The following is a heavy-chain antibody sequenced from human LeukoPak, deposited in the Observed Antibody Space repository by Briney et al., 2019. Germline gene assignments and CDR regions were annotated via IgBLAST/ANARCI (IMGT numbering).Heavy chain of an antibody. CDR3: ARRTADGYNLDY. J-gene: IGHJ4*02. Sequence: ASVKVSCKASGYTFTGYYIHWVRQAPGQGVEWMGWINPNSGGTNYAQKLQGRVTMTRDTSISTAYMDLSSLRSDDTAVYYCARRTADGYNLDYWGQGTLVTVSS. CDR2: INPNSGGT. V-gene: IGHV1-2*02. CDR1: GYTFTGYY. D-gene: IGHD5-24*01.